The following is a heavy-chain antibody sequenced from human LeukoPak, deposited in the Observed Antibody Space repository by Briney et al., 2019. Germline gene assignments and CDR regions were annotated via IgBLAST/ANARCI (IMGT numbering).Heavy chain of an antibody. Sequence: GGSLRLSCAASGFTFSSYAMSWVRQAPGKGLEWVSSISSSSNYMYYVDSAKGRFTISRDNAKNSLYLQMNSLRAEDTAVYYCARAAVLRYFDWSPGWFDPWGQGTLVTVSS. J-gene: IGHJ5*02. D-gene: IGHD3-9*01. CDR3: ARAAVLRYFDWSPGWFDP. V-gene: IGHV3-21*01. CDR1: GFTFSSYA. CDR2: ISSSSNYM.